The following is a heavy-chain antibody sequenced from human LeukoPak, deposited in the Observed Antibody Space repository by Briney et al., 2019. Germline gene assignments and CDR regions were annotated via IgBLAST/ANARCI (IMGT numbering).Heavy chain of an antibody. D-gene: IGHD2-8*02. CDR3: ARRTVELAYYYYMDV. J-gene: IGHJ6*03. CDR2: IYSGGST. CDR1: GFTFSSYA. Sequence: HPGGSLRLSCAASGFTFSSYAMSWVRQAPGKGLEWVSVIYSGGSTYYADSVKGRFTISRDNSKNTLYLQMNSLRAEDTAVYYCARRTVELAYYYYMDVWGKGTTITVSS. V-gene: IGHV3-66*02.